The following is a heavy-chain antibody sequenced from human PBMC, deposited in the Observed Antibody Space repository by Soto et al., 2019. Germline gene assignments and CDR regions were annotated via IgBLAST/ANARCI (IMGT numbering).Heavy chain of an antibody. Sequence: HLGRPLRLSSASPLSTFSVYGIHCVRQATGKRLEWVAVISGDGSNSYYAGYVKGRITISRDNSKTTMYLQMNSLRSEDTAEYDFENDCSSASDAFDIWGQGTMVTVSS. D-gene: IGHD6-19*01. V-gene: IGHV3-30*18. CDR1: LSTFSVYG. J-gene: IGHJ3*02. CDR3: ENDCSSASDAFDI. CDR2: ISGDGSNS.